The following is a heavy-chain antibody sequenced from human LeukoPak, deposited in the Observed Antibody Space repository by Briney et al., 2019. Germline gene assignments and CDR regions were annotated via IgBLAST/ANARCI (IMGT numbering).Heavy chain of an antibody. Sequence: ASVKVSCKASGYTFTSYDINRVRQATGQGLEWMGWMNPNSGNTGYAQKFQGRVTMTRNTSISTAYMELSSLRSEDTAVYYCARGKNYGSGRRRGDYYYYYMDVWGKGTTVTVSS. CDR3: ARGKNYGSGRRRGDYYYYYMDV. J-gene: IGHJ6*03. D-gene: IGHD3-10*01. V-gene: IGHV1-8*01. CDR1: GYTFTSYD. CDR2: MNPNSGNT.